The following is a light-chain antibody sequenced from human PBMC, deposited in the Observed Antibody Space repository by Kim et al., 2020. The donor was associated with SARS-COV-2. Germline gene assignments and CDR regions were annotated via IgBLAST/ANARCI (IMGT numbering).Light chain of an antibody. J-gene: IGKJ1*01. CDR1: QGISNY. Sequence: ASVGDRVTSTGRASQGISNYLAWYQQKPGKVPKLLIYAASALQSGVPSRFSGSGSGTDFTLTISSLQPEDVATYYCQKYNSAPRTFGQGTKVDIK. CDR3: QKYNSAPRT. V-gene: IGKV1-27*01. CDR2: AAS.